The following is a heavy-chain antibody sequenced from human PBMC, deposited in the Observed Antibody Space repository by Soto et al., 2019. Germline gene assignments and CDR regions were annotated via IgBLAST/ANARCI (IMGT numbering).Heavy chain of an antibody. J-gene: IGHJ4*02. CDR2: INHSGST. CDR1: GGSFSGYY. Sequence: PSETLSLTCAVYGGSFSGYYWSWIRQPPGKGLEWIGEINHSGSTNYNPSLKSRVTISVDTSKSQFSLKLRSVTAADKAVYYCARPYGSADWGQGTLVTVSS. V-gene: IGHV4-34*01. D-gene: IGHD3-10*01. CDR3: ARPYGSAD.